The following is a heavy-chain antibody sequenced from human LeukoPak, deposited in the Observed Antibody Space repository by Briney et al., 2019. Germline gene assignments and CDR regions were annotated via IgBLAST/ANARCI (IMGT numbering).Heavy chain of an antibody. V-gene: IGHV1-46*01. Sequence: ASVKVSCKASGYTFTSYYIHWVRQAPGQGLEWMGIINPSGGSTSYAQKFQGRVSMTRDTSTSTVYMELSSLRSEDTAVYYCARSEANFGVALGNWFDPWGQGTLVTVSS. D-gene: IGHD3-3*01. CDR2: INPSGGST. J-gene: IGHJ5*02. CDR3: ARSEANFGVALGNWFDP. CDR1: GYTFTSYY.